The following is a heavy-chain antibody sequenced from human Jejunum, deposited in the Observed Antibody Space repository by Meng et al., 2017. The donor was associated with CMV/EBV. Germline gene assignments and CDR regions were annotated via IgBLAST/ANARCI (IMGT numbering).Heavy chain of an antibody. D-gene: IGHD1-26*01. CDR2: IEHDGSNK. J-gene: IGHJ4*02. V-gene: IGHV3-30*02. CDR1: GFTFSNYG. Sequence: QGQRGESGGGVVQPGGSLRLSCAVSGFTFSNYGIHWVRQAPGKGLEWVAFIEHDGSNKYYADSVKGRFTISRDNSKNTLYLQMNSLRVEDTAVYYCAKDVGYWGQGTLVTVSS. CDR3: AKDVGY.